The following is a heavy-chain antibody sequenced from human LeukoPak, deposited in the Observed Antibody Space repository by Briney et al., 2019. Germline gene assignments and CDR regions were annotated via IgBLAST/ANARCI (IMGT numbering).Heavy chain of an antibody. CDR1: GYTLTELS. D-gene: IGHD6-13*01. Sequence: ASVKVSCKVSGYTLTELSMHWVRQAPGKGLEWMGWINPNSGGTNYAQKFQGRVTMTRDTSISTAYMELSRLRSDDTAVYYCARSRIIAAAGGLDYWGQGTLVTVSS. CDR2: INPNSGGT. V-gene: IGHV1-2*02. J-gene: IGHJ4*02. CDR3: ARSRIIAAAGGLDY.